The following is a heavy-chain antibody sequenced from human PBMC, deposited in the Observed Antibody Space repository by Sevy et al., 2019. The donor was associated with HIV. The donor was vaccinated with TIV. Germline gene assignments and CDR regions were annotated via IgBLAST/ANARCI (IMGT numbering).Heavy chain of an antibody. D-gene: IGHD3-16*01. Sequence: GGSLRLSCAASGFTVSSNYMSWVRQAPGKGLEWVSVIYSGGSTYYADSVKGRFTISRDNSKNTPYLQMNSLGAEDTAVYYCARVRVSMITFGGAITGIYYYYYMDVWGKGTTVTVSS. CDR3: ARVRVSMITFGGAITGIYYYYYMDV. CDR2: IYSGGST. CDR1: GFTVSSNY. V-gene: IGHV3-53*01. J-gene: IGHJ6*03.